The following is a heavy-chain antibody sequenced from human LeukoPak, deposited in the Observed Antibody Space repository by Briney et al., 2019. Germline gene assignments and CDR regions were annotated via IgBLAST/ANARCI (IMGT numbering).Heavy chain of an antibody. CDR1: GYSFTSYW. CDR3: AARAPDEGYFDY. CDR2: IYPGDSDT. J-gene: IGHJ4*02. V-gene: IGHV5-51*01. Sequence: GESLKISCKGSGYSFTSYWIGWVRQLPGKGLEWMGIIYPGDSDTRYSPSFQGQVTISAGKSISTAYLQWSSLKASDTALYYCAARAPDEGYFDYWGQGTLVTVSS.